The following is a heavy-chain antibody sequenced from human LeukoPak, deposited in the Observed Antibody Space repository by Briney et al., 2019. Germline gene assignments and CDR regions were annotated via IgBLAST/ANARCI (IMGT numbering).Heavy chain of an antibody. J-gene: IGHJ4*02. V-gene: IGHV3-30*02. D-gene: IGHD5-12*01. CDR1: GFTFSSYG. CDR3: AKDGGYDYWVDY. CDR2: IRYDGSNK. Sequence: GGSLRLSCAASGFTFSSYGMHWVRQAPGKGLEWVAFIRYDGSNKYYADSVKGRFTISRDNSKNTLYLQMNSLRAEDTAVYYCAKDGGYDYWVDYWGQGTLVTVSS.